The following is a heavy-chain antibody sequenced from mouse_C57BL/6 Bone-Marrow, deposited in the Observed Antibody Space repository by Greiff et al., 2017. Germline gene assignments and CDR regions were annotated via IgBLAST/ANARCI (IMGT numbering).Heavy chain of an antibody. CDR3: ARWSLYYYGSSLRDWLAY. D-gene: IGHD1-1*01. J-gene: IGHJ3*01. CDR1: GYTFTDYN. V-gene: IGHV1-22*01. CDR2: INPNNGGT. Sequence: EVQLQQSGPELVKPGASVKMSCKASGYTFTDYNMHWVKQSHGKSLEWIGYINPNNGGTSYNQKFKGKATLTVNKSSSTAYMELRSLTSGDSAVDYCARWSLYYYGSSLRDWLAYWGQGTLVTVSA.